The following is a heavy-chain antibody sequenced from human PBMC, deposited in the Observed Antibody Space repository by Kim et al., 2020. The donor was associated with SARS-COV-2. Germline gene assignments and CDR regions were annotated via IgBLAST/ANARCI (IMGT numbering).Heavy chain of an antibody. CDR2: ISGDGGST. CDR1: GFTFDDYA. Sequence: GGSLRLSCAASGFTFDDYAMHWVRQAPGKGLEWVSLISGDGGSTYYADSVKGRFTISRDNRKNSLYLQMISLISEDTAFYYCAKVVDTDMAYFDFWGQGILVTVSS. J-gene: IGHJ4*02. D-gene: IGHD5-18*01. V-gene: IGHV3-43*02. CDR3: AKVVDTDMAYFDF.